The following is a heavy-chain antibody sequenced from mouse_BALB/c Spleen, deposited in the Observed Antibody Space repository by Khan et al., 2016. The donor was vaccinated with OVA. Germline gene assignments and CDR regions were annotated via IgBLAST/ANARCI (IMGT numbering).Heavy chain of an antibody. V-gene: IGHV14-3*02. CDR2: IDPSNGNT. D-gene: IGHD2-3*01. Sequence: VQLKESGAELVKPGASVKLSCTASGFNIKDTYMHWVKQRPEQGLEWIGRIDPSNGNTKYDPKFQGQATITADTSSNTAYLQLNSLASEDAAVYYCARGLDDGYYGLDYWGQGTTLTVSS. J-gene: IGHJ2*01. CDR1: GFNIKDTY. CDR3: ARGLDDGYYGLDY.